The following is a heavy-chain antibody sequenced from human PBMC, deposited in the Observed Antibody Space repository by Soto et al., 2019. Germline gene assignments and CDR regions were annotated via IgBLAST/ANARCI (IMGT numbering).Heavy chain of an antibody. Sequence: GGSLRLSCTASGFTFTPYVMNWVRQAPGKGLEWVASISGTSSSIYYADSVKGRFTISRDNARNSLFLQMNSLSAEDTAVYYCARAECSTPDCLTAYYSYGLDVWGQGTTVTVSS. D-gene: IGHD2-2*01. CDR2: ISGTSSSI. J-gene: IGHJ6*02. CDR1: GFTFTPYV. V-gene: IGHV3-48*04. CDR3: ARAECSTPDCLTAYYSYGLDV.